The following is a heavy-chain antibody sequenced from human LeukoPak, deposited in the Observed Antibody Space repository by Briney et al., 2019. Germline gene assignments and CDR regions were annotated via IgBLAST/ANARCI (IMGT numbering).Heavy chain of an antibody. Sequence: SETLSLTCAAHGGPFSGYYWTWIRQSPGKGMEWIGEVNSRGSANYNPSLTSRVTISVDTSKNQFSLRLTSVTAADAGVYYCARDAFCLNGVCYSGRYDYWGQGILVSVSS. CDR1: GGPFSGYY. CDR2: VNSRGSA. CDR3: ARDAFCLNGVCYSGRYDY. V-gene: IGHV4-34*01. D-gene: IGHD2-21*02. J-gene: IGHJ4*02.